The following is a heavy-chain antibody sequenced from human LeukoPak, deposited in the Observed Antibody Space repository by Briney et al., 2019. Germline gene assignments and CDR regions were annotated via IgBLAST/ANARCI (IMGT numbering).Heavy chain of an antibody. V-gene: IGHV3-9*01. Sequence: GRSLRLSCTASGFPIEDYAMYWVRQAPGKGLEWVSGISWNSGSIGYEDSVKGRFTVSRDNAKNSLFLQMNSLRAEDTALYYCAKDVGFGRQWIFGLWGQGTMVTVSS. CDR1: GFPIEDYA. CDR3: AKDVGFGRQWIFGL. CDR2: ISWNSGSI. D-gene: IGHD6-19*01. J-gene: IGHJ3*01.